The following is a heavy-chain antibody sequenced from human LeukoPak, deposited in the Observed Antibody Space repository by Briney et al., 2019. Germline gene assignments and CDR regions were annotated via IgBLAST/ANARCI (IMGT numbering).Heavy chain of an antibody. CDR3: AAASYCSGGSCYRGHYYYGMDV. D-gene: IGHD2-15*01. V-gene: IGHV1-58*02. Sequence: ASVKVSCKASGFTFTSSAMQWVRQARGQRLEWIGWIVVGSGNTNYAQKFQERVTITRDMSTSTAYMELSSLRSEDTAVYYCAAASYCSGGSCYRGHYYYGMDVWGQGTTVTVSS. CDR2: IVVGSGNT. CDR1: GFTFTSSA. J-gene: IGHJ6*02.